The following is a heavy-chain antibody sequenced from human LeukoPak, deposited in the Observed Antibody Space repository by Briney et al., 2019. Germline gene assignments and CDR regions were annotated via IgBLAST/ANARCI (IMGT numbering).Heavy chain of an antibody. CDR2: ISGSGDRT. Sequence: GGSLRLSCAASGFIFTTYAMTWVRQAPGKGPEWVSSISGSGDRTYYADSLKGRFTISRDNSKNTLYLQMNSLRPEDTAVYYCAIGPPYGGYSDWGQGTLVTVSS. J-gene: IGHJ4*02. CDR1: GFIFTTYA. V-gene: IGHV3-23*01. CDR3: AIGPPYGGYSD. D-gene: IGHD5-12*01.